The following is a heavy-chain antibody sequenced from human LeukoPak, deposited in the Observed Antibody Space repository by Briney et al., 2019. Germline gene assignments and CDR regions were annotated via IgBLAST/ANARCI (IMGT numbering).Heavy chain of an antibody. V-gene: IGHV3-23*01. CDR2: ISGSGGST. Sequence: GGSLRLSCAASRFTFSNYAMSWVRQAPGKGLEWVSSISGSGGSTYYADSVKGRFTISRDNSKNTLYLQMNSLRAEDTAVYYCTTDGVGAPFEYWGQGTLVTVSS. D-gene: IGHD1-26*01. J-gene: IGHJ4*02. CDR3: TTDGVGAPFEY. CDR1: RFTFSNYA.